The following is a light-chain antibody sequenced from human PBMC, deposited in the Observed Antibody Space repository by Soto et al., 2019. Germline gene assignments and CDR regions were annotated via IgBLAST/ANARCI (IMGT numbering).Light chain of an antibody. J-gene: IGKJ5*01. CDR2: GAS. V-gene: IGKV3-20*01. CDR1: QSISSNF. CDR3: QHYVDSPFT. Sequence: IVLTQSTGTLSLSPGERTALSCRASQSISSNFFAWYQQKPGQSPRLLIYGASSRATGVPDRFSGSGSGTDFTLTISRLEPEDFAVYYCQHYVDSPFTFAQGTRLAI.